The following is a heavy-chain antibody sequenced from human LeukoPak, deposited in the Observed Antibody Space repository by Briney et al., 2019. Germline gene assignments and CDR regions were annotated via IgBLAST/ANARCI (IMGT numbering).Heavy chain of an antibody. Sequence: PGGSLRLSCAASGFTFSSYWMHWVRHAPGKGLVWVSRINSDGRSTTYADSVKGGFTISRDNAKNTLYLQMNSLRAEDTAVYYCAREGPVVVVAATSDYWGQGTLVTVSS. V-gene: IGHV3-74*01. D-gene: IGHD2-15*01. CDR1: GFTFSSYW. CDR2: INSDGRST. J-gene: IGHJ4*02. CDR3: AREGPVVVVAATSDY.